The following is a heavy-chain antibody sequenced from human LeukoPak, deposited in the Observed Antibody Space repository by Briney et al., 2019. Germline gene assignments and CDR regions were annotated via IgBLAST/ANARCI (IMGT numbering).Heavy chain of an antibody. V-gene: IGHV3-7*01. CDR2: IKQDGSEK. CDR1: GFTFSSYW. D-gene: IGHD2-2*01. CDR3: ARGRYCSSTSCSNWFGP. J-gene: IGHJ5*02. Sequence: GGSLRLSCAASGFTFSSYWMSWVRQAPGKGLEWVANIKQDGSEKYYVDSVKGRFTISRDNAKNSLYLQMNSLRAEDTAVYYCARGRYCSSTSCSNWFGPWGQGTLVTVSS.